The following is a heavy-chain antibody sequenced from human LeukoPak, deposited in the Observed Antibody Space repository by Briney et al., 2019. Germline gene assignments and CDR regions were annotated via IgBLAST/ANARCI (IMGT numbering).Heavy chain of an antibody. CDR2: INHSGST. Sequence: PSETLSLTCAVYGGSFSGYYWSWIRQPPGKGLEWIWEINHSGSTNYNPSLKSRVTISVDTSKNQFSLKLSSVTAADTAVYYCARGRQVADIVVVPAAIGNWFDPWGQGTLVTVSS. CDR3: ARGRQVADIVVVPAAIGNWFDP. D-gene: IGHD2-2*02. J-gene: IGHJ5*02. CDR1: GGSFSGYY. V-gene: IGHV4-34*01.